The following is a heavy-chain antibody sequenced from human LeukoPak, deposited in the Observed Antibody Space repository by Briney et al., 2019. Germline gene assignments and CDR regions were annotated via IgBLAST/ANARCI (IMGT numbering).Heavy chain of an antibody. Sequence: ASPKVSCKPSGYTFSNDEPNGGRHGTQQGVEWVAWMNPNSGNTAYAQKSQGRVTVTRNTSMSTAYMDLTTLTSENTAVYYSARNIANFYCDGSGSELYYYYLDVWGKGTTVTVS. V-gene: IGHV1-8*03. J-gene: IGHJ6*03. CDR3: ARNIANFYCDGSGSELYYYYLDV. CDR1: GYTFSNDE. D-gene: IGHD3-22*01. CDR2: MNPNSGNT.